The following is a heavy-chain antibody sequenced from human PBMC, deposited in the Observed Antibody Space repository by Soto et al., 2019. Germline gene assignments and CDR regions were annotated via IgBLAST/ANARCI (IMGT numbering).Heavy chain of an antibody. CDR3: ARGVPNTGYRSSSYENWFDP. V-gene: IGHV4-59*01. J-gene: IGHJ5*02. CDR1: GGSINDYY. D-gene: IGHD6-13*01. Sequence: SETLSLTCTVSGGSINDYYWNWIRKPPGKGLEWLGYIYYSGSTNYSPALKSRVTISVDTSKNQFSLKVTSVTAADTAVYYCARGVPNTGYRSSSYENWFDPWGQGTLVTVSS. CDR2: IYYSGST.